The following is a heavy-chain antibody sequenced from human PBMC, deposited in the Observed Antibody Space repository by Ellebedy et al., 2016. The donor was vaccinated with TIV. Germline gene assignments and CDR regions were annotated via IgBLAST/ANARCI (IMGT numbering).Heavy chain of an antibody. J-gene: IGHJ5*02. D-gene: IGHD3-10*01. Sequence: PGGSLRLSCTASGFTFGDFGMTWFRQASGKGLEWVGFIRSRAFGATADYAASVKGRFTISRDDSKSSAYLQMDSLKTEDTGVYYCGRKRLGELFPWGQGTLVIVSS. V-gene: IGHV3-49*03. CDR2: IRSRAFGATA. CDR3: GRKRLGELFP. CDR1: GFTFGDFG.